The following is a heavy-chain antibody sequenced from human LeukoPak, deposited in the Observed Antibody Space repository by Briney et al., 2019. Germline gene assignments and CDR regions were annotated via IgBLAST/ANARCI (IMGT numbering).Heavy chain of an antibody. CDR1: GFTFSSYE. CDR3: VKGQWGYCSGGSCYWFDP. J-gene: IGHJ5*02. Sequence: GGSLRPSCAASGFTFSSYEMNWVRQGPGKGLEYVSAISSNGGSTYYADSVKGRFTISRDDSKNTLYLQMSSLRAEDTAVYYCVKGQWGYCSGGSCYWFDPWGQGTLVTVSS. V-gene: IGHV3-64D*06. D-gene: IGHD2-15*01. CDR2: ISSNGGST.